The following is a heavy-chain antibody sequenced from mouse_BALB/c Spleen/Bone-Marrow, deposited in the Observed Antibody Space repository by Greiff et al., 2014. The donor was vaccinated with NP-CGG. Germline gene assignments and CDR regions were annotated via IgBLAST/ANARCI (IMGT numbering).Heavy chain of an antibody. CDR3: ARQLYGNYAY. V-gene: IGHV1S30*01. Sequence: EVKLQESGPELVKPGPSVKISCKASGYPFTGYYMHWVKQSHGKSLEWIGEINPYNGGTSYNQKFKGKATLTVDTSSSTAFMELHSLTSEDSLVYYCARQLYGNYAYWGQGTLVTVSA. J-gene: IGHJ3*01. D-gene: IGHD2-10*02. CDR2: INPYNGGT. CDR1: GYPFTGYY.